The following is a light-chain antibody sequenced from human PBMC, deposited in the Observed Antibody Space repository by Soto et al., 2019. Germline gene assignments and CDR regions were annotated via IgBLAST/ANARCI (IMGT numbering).Light chain of an antibody. Sequence: EILLTQSPATLSLSPGERATLSCRASQSVSSYLAWYQQKPCQAPRLLIDGASSRATGVPDRFSGSGSGTDFTLTISRLEPEDFAVYYCQQYDSWTFGQGTKVAIK. J-gene: IGKJ1*01. CDR2: GAS. CDR1: QSVSSY. V-gene: IGKV3-20*01. CDR3: QQYDSWT.